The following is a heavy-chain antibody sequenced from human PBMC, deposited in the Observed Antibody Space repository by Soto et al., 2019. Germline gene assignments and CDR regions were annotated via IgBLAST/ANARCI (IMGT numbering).Heavy chain of an antibody. V-gene: IGHV1-46*01. Sequence: ASVKVSCKASGYTFTSYYMHWVRQAPGQGLEWMGIIDPSGGSTSYAQKFQGRVTMTRDTSTSTVYMELSSLRSEDTAVYYCARDSSGVSSSAKYYYYGMDVWGQGTTVTVSS. D-gene: IGHD6-6*01. J-gene: IGHJ6*02. CDR3: ARDSSGVSSSAKYYYYGMDV. CDR1: GYTFTSYY. CDR2: IDPSGGST.